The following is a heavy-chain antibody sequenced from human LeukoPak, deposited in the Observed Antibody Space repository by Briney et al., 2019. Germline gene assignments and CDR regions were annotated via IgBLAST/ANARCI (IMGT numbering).Heavy chain of an antibody. V-gene: IGHV3-21*01. D-gene: IGHD3-22*01. J-gene: IGHJ4*02. CDR3: ARDSYYYDSSGSPG. CDR2: ISSSSSYI. CDR1: GFTFSSYS. Sequence: GRSLRLSCAASGFTFSSYSMNWVRQAPGKGLEWVSSISSSSSYIYYADSVKGRFTISRDNAKNSLYLQMNSLRAEDTAVYYCARDSYYYDSSGSPGWGQGTLVTVSS.